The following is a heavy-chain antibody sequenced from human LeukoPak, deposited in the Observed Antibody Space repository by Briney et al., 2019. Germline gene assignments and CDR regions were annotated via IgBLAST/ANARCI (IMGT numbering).Heavy chain of an antibody. D-gene: IGHD5-12*01. J-gene: IGHJ4*02. V-gene: IGHV4-34*01. Sequence: SETLSLTCAVYGGSFSGYYWSWIRQPPGKGLEWIGEINHSGSTNYNPSLKSRATISVDTSKNQFSLKLSSVTAADTAVYYCARGPSGYAGYWGQGTLVTVSS. CDR1: GGSFSGYY. CDR3: ARGPSGYAGY. CDR2: INHSGST.